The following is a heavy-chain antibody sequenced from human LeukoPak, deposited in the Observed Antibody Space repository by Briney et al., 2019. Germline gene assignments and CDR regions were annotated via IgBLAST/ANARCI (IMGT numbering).Heavy chain of an antibody. CDR1: GFTFSSYW. Sequence: PGGSLRLSCAASGFTFSSYWVNWVRQAPGKGQVWVSRIASDGSSTTYADSVKGRFSISRDNAKNTLYLQMNSLRVEDTAVYYCARGRPHGNDYWGQGTLVTVSS. J-gene: IGHJ4*02. CDR2: IASDGSST. D-gene: IGHD4-23*01. V-gene: IGHV3-74*01. CDR3: ARGRPHGNDY.